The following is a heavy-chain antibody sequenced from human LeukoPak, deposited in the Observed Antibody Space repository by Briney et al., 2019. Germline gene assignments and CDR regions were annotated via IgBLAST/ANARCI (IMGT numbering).Heavy chain of an antibody. CDR3: ARLSTGSYYDFDY. Sequence: SQTLSLTCDISGDSVSNNRAAWNWIRQSPSRGLEWLGRTYYRSRWYTDHAVSVKSRVIINPDTSKNQFSLQLNSVTPEDTAVYFCARLSTGSYYDFDYWGQGTLVTVSS. J-gene: IGHJ4*02. V-gene: IGHV6-1*01. CDR2: TYYRSRWYT. CDR1: GDSVSNNRAA. D-gene: IGHD1-26*01.